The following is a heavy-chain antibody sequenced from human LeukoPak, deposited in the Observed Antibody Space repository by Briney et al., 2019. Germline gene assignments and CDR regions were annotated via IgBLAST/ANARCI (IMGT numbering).Heavy chain of an antibody. CDR3: GRDPAAVPAGF. CDR2: IYSGGST. V-gene: IGHV4-39*07. Sequence: WIRQPPGKGLEWIASIYSGGSTYYNPSLKSRLTISIDTSKNHFSLNLTSVTAADTAVYYCGRDPAAVPAGFWGQGTLVTVSS. D-gene: IGHD2-2*01. J-gene: IGHJ4*02.